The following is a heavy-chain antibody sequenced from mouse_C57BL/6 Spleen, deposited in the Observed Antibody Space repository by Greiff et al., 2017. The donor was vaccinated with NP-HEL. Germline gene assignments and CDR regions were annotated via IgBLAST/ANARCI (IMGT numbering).Heavy chain of an antibody. CDR2: IYPGDGDT. D-gene: IGHD1-1*01. J-gene: IGHJ4*01. Sequence: VQLQQSGAELVKPGASVKISCKASGYAFSSYWMNWVKQRPGKGLEWIGQIYPGDGDTNYNGKFKGKATLTADKSSSTAYMQLSSLTSEDSAVYFWARAPTTVVATSRYYYAMDYWGQGTSVTVSS. CDR1: GYAFSSYW. V-gene: IGHV1-80*01. CDR3: ARAPTTVVATSRYYYAMDY.